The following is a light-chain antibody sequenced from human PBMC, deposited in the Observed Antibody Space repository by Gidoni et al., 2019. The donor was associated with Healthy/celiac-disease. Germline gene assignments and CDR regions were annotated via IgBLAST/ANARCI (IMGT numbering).Light chain of an antibody. CDR1: QGISSY. J-gene: IGKJ1*01. CDR3: QQYYSYPRT. V-gene: IGKV1-8*01. Sequence: RMTQSPSSFSASTGDRVTITCRASQGISSYLAWYQQKPGKAPKLLIYAASTLQSGVPSRFGGSGSGTDFTLTISCLQSEDFATYYCQQYYSYPRTFGQGTKVEIK. CDR2: AAS.